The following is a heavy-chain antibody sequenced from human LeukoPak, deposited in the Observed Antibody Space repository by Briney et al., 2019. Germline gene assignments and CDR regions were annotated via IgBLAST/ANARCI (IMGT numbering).Heavy chain of an antibody. Sequence: GGSLRLSCAASGFTFSSYEMNWVRQAPGKGLEWSSYISSSVSSGSSIYYADSVKGRFTISRDTAKNSLYMQMNSLRAEDTAVYYCARGPYGGYVDYWGQGTLVTVPS. J-gene: IGHJ4*02. CDR2: ISSSVSSGSSI. V-gene: IGHV3-48*03. CDR1: GFTFSSYE. D-gene: IGHD4/OR15-4a*01. CDR3: ARGPYGGYVDY.